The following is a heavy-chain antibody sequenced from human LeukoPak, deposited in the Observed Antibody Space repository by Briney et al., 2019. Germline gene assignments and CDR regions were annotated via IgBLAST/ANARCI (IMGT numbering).Heavy chain of an antibody. D-gene: IGHD3-22*01. J-gene: IGHJ4*02. CDR3: AREMSTSYYYDSSGYLGH. CDR1: GFTFSSYG. Sequence: GGSLRLSCAASGFTFSSYGMHWVRQAPGKGLEWVAVIWYDGSNKYYADSVKGRFTISRDNSKNTLYLQMNSLRAEDTAVYYCAREMSTSYYYDSSGYLGHWGQGTLVTVSS. CDR2: IWYDGSNK. V-gene: IGHV3-33*01.